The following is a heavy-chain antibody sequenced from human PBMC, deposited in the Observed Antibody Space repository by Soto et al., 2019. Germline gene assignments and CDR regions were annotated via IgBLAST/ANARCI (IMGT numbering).Heavy chain of an antibody. CDR1: GGSISGSYYY. CDR2: VFYTGFI. V-gene: IGHV4-39*01. D-gene: IGHD1-20*01. Sequence: SETLSLTCAVSGGSISGSYYYWAWLRQSPGKGPEWIGSVFYTGFISYNPSLESRVSVSVDTSKSQFSLKLSAVTAADTAVYYCATSQKGYNWNYFDHWGQGALVTVSS. CDR3: ATSQKGYNWNYFDH. J-gene: IGHJ4*02.